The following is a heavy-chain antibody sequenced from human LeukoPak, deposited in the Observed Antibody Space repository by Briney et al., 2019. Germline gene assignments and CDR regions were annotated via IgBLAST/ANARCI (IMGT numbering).Heavy chain of an antibody. V-gene: IGHV3-64*01. D-gene: IGHD5-12*01. CDR3: ARGFLATLDYFDF. CDR1: GLTFSDFA. Sequence: GGSLRLSCAASGLTFSDFAMHWVRQAPGKGLEYVSGISRNGGSTYYASSVKGRFTISRDNSKNTLYLQMGSLRAEDMAVYHCARGFLATLDYFDFWGQGTLVTVSS. J-gene: IGHJ4*02. CDR2: ISRNGGST.